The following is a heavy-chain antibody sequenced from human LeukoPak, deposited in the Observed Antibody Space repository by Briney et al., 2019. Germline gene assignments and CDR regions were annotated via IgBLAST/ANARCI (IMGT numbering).Heavy chain of an antibody. Sequence: SETLSLTCTVSGGSISSSSYYWGWIRQPPGKGLEWIGSIYYSGSTYYNPSLKSRVTISVDTSKNQFSLKLSSVTAADTAVYYCASIEYSSSSRAFDIWGQGTMVTVSS. CDR2: IYYSGST. D-gene: IGHD6-6*01. J-gene: IGHJ3*02. CDR3: ASIEYSSSSRAFDI. V-gene: IGHV4-39*07. CDR1: GGSISSSSYY.